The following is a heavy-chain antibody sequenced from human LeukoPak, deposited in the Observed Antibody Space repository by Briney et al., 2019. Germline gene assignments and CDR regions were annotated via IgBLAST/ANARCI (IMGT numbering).Heavy chain of an antibody. CDR2: IIPIFGTA. D-gene: IGHD3-16*01. J-gene: IGHJ6*03. Sequence: SVKFSCKASGGTFSNYAISWVRQAPGQGLEWMGGIIPIFGTANYAQKFRGRVTITADKSTRTAYMELSSLRSEDTAVYYCARAVFQDYYYMDVWGKGTTVTVSS. CDR3: ARAVFQDYYYMDV. V-gene: IGHV1-69*06. CDR1: GGTFSNYA.